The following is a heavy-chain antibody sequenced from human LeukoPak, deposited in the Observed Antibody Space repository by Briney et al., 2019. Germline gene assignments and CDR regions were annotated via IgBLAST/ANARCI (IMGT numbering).Heavy chain of an antibody. CDR3: AKGTEPFNIVVVPAATLFDY. CDR1: GFTFSSYS. Sequence: GGSLRLSCAASGFTFSSYSVNWVRQAPGKGLEWVSSISGSSSFIYYADSLKGRFTISRDNAKNSLYLQMSSLRAEDTAVYYCAKGTEPFNIVVVPAATLFDYWGQGTLVTVSS. CDR2: ISGSSSFI. V-gene: IGHV3-21*04. D-gene: IGHD2-2*01. J-gene: IGHJ4*02.